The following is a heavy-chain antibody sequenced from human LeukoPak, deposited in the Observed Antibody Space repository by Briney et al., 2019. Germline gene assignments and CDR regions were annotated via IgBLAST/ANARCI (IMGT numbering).Heavy chain of an antibody. Sequence: GGSLRLSCAASGFTFSSYSMNWVRQAPGKGLEWVSSISSSSSYIYYADSVKGRFTISRDNAKNSLYLQMNSLRAEDTAVYYCARESPGDYMDVWGKGTTVTVSS. CDR2: ISSSSSYI. J-gene: IGHJ6*03. D-gene: IGHD3-10*01. CDR1: GFTFSSYS. V-gene: IGHV3-21*01. CDR3: ARESPGDYMDV.